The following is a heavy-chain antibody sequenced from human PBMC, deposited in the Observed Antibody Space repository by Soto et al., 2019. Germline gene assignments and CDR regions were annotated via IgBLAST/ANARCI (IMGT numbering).Heavy chain of an antibody. CDR1: GFTFRTYA. CDR3: AKGSAIASPYYFDF. V-gene: IGHV3-23*01. J-gene: IGHJ4*02. CDR2: TTDGGGST. Sequence: PGGSLRLSCTASGFTFRTYAMAWVRQTPEKGLEWVSATTDGGGSTFHADSVKGRFTISRDNSQNTLYLQMDSLRAEDTAMYYCAKGSAIASPYYFDFWGQGTPVTVSS.